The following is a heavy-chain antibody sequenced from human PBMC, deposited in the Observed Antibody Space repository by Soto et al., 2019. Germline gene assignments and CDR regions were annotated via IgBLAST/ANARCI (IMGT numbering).Heavy chain of an antibody. Sequence: SLRLSCAASGFTFSNYGMHWARQAPGKGLEWVAVISNDGSTKYGADSVKGRFTISRDNSKNTLNLQMNSLRPEDTALYYCAKARLWGGDGYNSYYYNAMDVWGQGTTVTVSS. V-gene: IGHV3-30*18. D-gene: IGHD3-16*01. CDR2: ISNDGSTK. J-gene: IGHJ6*02. CDR1: GFTFSNYG. CDR3: AKARLWGGDGYNSYYYNAMDV.